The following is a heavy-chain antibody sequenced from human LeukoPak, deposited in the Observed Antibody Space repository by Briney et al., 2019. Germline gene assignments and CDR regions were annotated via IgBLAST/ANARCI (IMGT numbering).Heavy chain of an antibody. D-gene: IGHD5-12*01. V-gene: IGHV3-30*18. CDR3: AKDYSGYDKGPFDP. CDR1: GFTFSSYG. CDR2: ISYDGSNK. J-gene: IGHJ5*02. Sequence: PGGFLRLSCAASGFTFSSYGMHWVRQAPGKGLEWVAVISYDGSNKYYADSVKGRFTISRDNSKNTLYLQMNSLRAEDTAVYYCAKDYSGYDKGPFDPWGQGTPVTVSS.